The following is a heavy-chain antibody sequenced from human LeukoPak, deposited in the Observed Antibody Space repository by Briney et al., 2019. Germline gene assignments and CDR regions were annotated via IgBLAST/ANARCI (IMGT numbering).Heavy chain of an antibody. D-gene: IGHD6-13*01. CDR3: AREGRSSPFDY. Sequence: SETLSLTCAVYGGSFSGYYWSWIRQPPGKGLEWIGEINHSGSTNYNPSLKGRVTISVDTSKDQFSLKLSSVTAADTAVYYCAREGRSSPFDYWGRGTLVTVSS. CDR2: INHSGST. CDR1: GGSFSGYY. J-gene: IGHJ4*02. V-gene: IGHV4-34*01.